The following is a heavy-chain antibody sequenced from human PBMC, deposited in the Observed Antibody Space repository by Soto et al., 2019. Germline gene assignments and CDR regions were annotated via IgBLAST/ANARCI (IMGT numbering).Heavy chain of an antibody. Sequence: WGALSRTCKVSGFSFRDYAITWVRAALGTGLEWVSVISGSGDNTFYAASVKGRFAISRDNSKNVLYLQMNSLSADDAAVYFWAKGRAITGYGVDTLFDDWGLGTRGTVS. CDR1: GFSFRDYA. J-gene: IGHJ4*01. V-gene: IGHV3-23*01. CDR2: ISGSGDNT. CDR3: AKGRAITGYGVDTLFDD. D-gene: IGHD5-12*01.